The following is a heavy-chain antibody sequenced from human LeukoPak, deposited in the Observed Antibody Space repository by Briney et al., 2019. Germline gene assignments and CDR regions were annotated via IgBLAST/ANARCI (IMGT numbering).Heavy chain of an antibody. Sequence: SGGSLRLSCAASGFTFSSYSMNWVRQAPGKGLEWVSSISSSSSYIYYADSVKGRFTISRDNAKNSLYLQMNSLRTEDTAVYYCARDPTTYGSGSYYCYFDYWGQGTLVTVS. CDR1: GFTFSSYS. CDR3: ARDPTTYGSGSYYCYFDY. CDR2: ISSSSSYI. D-gene: IGHD3-10*01. J-gene: IGHJ4*02. V-gene: IGHV3-21*01.